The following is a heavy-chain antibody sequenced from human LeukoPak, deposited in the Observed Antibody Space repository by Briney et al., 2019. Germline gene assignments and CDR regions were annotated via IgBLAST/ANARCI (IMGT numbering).Heavy chain of an antibody. CDR3: AREGPDVLLWFGESQGDY. Sequence: GGSLRLSCAASGFTFSSYWMSWVRQAPGKGLEWVANIKQDGSEKYYVDSVKGRFTISRDNAKNSLYLQMNSLRAEDTAVYYCAREGPDVLLWFGESQGDYWGQGTLVTASS. V-gene: IGHV3-7*01. J-gene: IGHJ4*02. D-gene: IGHD3-10*01. CDR2: IKQDGSEK. CDR1: GFTFSSYW.